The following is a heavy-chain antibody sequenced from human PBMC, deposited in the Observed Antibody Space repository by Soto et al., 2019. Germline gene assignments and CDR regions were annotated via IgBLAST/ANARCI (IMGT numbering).Heavy chain of an antibody. D-gene: IGHD3-10*01. J-gene: IGHJ6*02. CDR2: IYPGDSDT. CDR3: ARHVVWFGELLSSYYYGMDV. CDR1: GYSFTSYW. Sequence: GESLKISCKGSGYSFTSYWIGWVRQMPGKGLEWTGIIYPGDSDTRYSPSFQGQVTISADKSISTAYLQWSSLKASDTAMYYCARHVVWFGELLSSYYYGMDVWGQGTTVTVS. V-gene: IGHV5-51*01.